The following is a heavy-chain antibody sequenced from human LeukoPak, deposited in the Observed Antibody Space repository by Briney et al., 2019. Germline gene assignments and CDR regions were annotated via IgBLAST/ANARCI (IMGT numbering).Heavy chain of an antibody. V-gene: IGHV4-59*08. Sequence: SETLSLTCTVSGGSISSYYWSWIRQPPGKGLEWIGYIYYSGSTNYNPSLKSRVTISVDTSMNQFSLKLSSVTAADTAVYYCARVGGYYYYYGMDVWGQGTTVTVSS. CDR1: GGSISSYY. CDR3: ARVGGYYYYYGMDV. D-gene: IGHD1-26*01. CDR2: IYYSGST. J-gene: IGHJ6*02.